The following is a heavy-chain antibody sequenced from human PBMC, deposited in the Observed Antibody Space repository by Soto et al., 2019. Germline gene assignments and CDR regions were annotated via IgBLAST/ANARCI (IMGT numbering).Heavy chain of an antibody. CDR2: ISYDGSNK. D-gene: IGHD1-26*01. Sequence: QVQLVESEGGVVQPGRSLRLSCAASGFTFSSYGMHWVRQAPGKGLEWVAVISYDGSNKYYADSVKGRFTISRDNSKNTLYLQMNSLRAEDTAVYYCAKPRGTWELLGFDYWGQGTLVTVSS. J-gene: IGHJ4*02. CDR1: GFTFSSYG. CDR3: AKPRGTWELLGFDY. V-gene: IGHV3-30*18.